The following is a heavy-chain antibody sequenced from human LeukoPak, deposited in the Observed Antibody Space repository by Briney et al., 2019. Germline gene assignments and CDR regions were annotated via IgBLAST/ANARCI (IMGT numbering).Heavy chain of an antibody. CDR2: ISGSGGRT. Sequence: GGSLKLSCAASGLSFSSYGMTWVRQAPGKGLEWVSGISGSGGRTYYADSVKGRFTIFRDNSNNTLNLQMNSLRAEDTAVYYCAKGKDSSGTWDYFDYWGQGTLVTVSS. CDR3: AKGKDSSGTWDYFDY. J-gene: IGHJ4*02. V-gene: IGHV3-23*01. D-gene: IGHD6-19*01. CDR1: GLSFSSYG.